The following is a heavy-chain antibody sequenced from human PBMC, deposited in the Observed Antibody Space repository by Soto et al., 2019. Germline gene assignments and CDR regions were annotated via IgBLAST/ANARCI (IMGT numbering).Heavy chain of an antibody. V-gene: IGHV4-39*02. D-gene: IGHD6-25*01. J-gene: IGHJ4*02. CDR2: IYYSGST. Sequence: QLQLQESGPGLVKPSETLSLTCTVSGGSISSSSYYWGWIRQPPGKGLERTGSIYYSGSTFYSPSLRSRVTISVDTSKNQFSLRVSSVTAADTAVYYCAREYSSAPDYWGQGTLVTVSS. CDR1: GGSISSSSYY. CDR3: AREYSSAPDY.